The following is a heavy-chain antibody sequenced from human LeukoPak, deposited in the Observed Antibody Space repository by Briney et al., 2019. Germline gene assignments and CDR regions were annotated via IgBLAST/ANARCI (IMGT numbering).Heavy chain of an antibody. V-gene: IGHV3-30*03. D-gene: IGHD3-22*01. CDR1: GFTFISYS. Sequence: PGGSLRLSCAASGFTFISYSMNWVRQAPGKGLEWVAVISYDGSNKYYADSVKGRFTISRDNSKNTLYLQMNSLRAEDTAVYYCARSAYYYDSSGYYFDYWGQGTLVTVSS. CDR2: ISYDGSNK. J-gene: IGHJ4*02. CDR3: ARSAYYYDSSGYYFDY.